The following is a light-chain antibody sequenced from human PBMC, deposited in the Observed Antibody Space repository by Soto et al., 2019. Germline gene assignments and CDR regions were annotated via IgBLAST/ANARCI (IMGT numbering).Light chain of an antibody. J-gene: IGLJ1*01. CDR3: SSYTSSSTQV. CDR1: SSDVGGYNY. Sequence: QSVLTQPASVSGSPGQSITISCTGTSSDVGGYNYVSWYQQHPGKAPKLMIYEVSNRHSGVSNRFSGSKSGNTASLPISGLQHEDEADYYCSSYTSSSTQVFGTGTKLTVL. CDR2: EVS. V-gene: IGLV2-14*01.